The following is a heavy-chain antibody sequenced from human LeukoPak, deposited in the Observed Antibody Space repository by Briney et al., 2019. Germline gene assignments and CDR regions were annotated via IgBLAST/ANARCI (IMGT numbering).Heavy chain of an antibody. Sequence: GGSLRLSCAASGFTFSSYSMNWVRQAPGKGLEWVSSISSSSSYIYYADSVKGRFTIFRDNAKNSLYLQMNSLRAEDTAVYYCVWGCSSTSCYIGAFDIWGQGTMVTVSS. V-gene: IGHV3-21*01. J-gene: IGHJ3*02. CDR3: VWGCSSTSCYIGAFDI. CDR2: ISSSSSYI. D-gene: IGHD2-2*02. CDR1: GFTFSSYS.